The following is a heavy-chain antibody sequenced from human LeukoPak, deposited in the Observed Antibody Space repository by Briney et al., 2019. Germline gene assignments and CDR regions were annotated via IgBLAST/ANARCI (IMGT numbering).Heavy chain of an antibody. Sequence: GGSLRLSCAASGFTFSSYGMHWVRQAPGKGLEWVAFIRYDGSNKYYADSVKGRFTISRDNSKNTLYPQMNSLRAEDTAVYYCAGSSYYYYYMDVWGKGTTVTISS. CDR2: IRYDGSNK. CDR3: AGSSYYYYYMDV. CDR1: GFTFSSYG. V-gene: IGHV3-30*02. J-gene: IGHJ6*03.